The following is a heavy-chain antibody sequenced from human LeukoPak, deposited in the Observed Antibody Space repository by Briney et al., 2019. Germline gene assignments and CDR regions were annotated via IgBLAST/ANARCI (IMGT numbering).Heavy chain of an antibody. V-gene: IGHV3-23*01. J-gene: IGHJ4*02. D-gene: IGHD5-18*01. CDR2: ISGSGGST. CDR3: AKGIQRLGYSYGYFDY. Sequence: GGSLRLSCAASGFTFSSYAMSWVRQAPGKGLEWVSAISGSGGSTYYADSVKGRFTISRDNSKNTLYLQMNSLRAEDTAVYYCAKGIQRLGYSYGYFDYWGQGTLVTVSS. CDR1: GFTFSSYA.